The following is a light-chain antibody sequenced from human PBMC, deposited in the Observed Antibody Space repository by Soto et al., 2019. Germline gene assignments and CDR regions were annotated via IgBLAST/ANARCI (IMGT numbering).Light chain of an antibody. CDR3: KQYYSYAGT. CDR2: PAS. J-gene: IGKJ3*01. CDR1: QGISSY. V-gene: IGKV1-8*01. Sequence: AIRMTQSPSSFSASTGDRVTITCGASQGISSYLAWYQQKPGKAPKLLIYPASTWQRGVPSRFRGSRSGTDFTITNSCLQSEDLATYCYKQYYSYAGTLGPGTKVDIK.